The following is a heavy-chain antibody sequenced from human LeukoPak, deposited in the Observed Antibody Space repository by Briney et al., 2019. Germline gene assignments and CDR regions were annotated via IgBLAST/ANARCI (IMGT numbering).Heavy chain of an antibody. CDR1: GYSISSGYH. V-gene: IGHV4-38-2*01. CDR2: IYYSGTI. CDR3: ARQTYCINGVCYTEEGEFYYYMDV. Sequence: PSETLSLTCAVSGYSISSGYHWGWIRQPPGKGLEWIGSIYYSGTIYYNPSLKSRVTISIDTSKNQFSLKLSSVTAADTAVYYCARQTYCINGVCYTEEGEFYYYMDVCGKGTTVTVSS. J-gene: IGHJ6*03. D-gene: IGHD2-8*01.